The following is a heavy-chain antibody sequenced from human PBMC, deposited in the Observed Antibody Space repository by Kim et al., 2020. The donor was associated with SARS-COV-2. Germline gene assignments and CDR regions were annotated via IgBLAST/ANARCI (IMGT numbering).Heavy chain of an antibody. D-gene: IGHD6-13*01. CDR2: INHSGST. CDR3: ARARRGGSSWYDPRGLRRQDGYYYYYYGMDV. Sequence: SETLSLTCAVYGGSFSGYYWSWIRQPPGKGLEWIGEINHSGSTNYNPSLKSRVTISVDTSKNQFSLKLSSVTAADTAVYYCARARRGGSSWYDPRGLRRQDGYYYYYYGMDVWGQGTTVTVSS. J-gene: IGHJ6*02. CDR1: GGSFSGYY. V-gene: IGHV4-34*01.